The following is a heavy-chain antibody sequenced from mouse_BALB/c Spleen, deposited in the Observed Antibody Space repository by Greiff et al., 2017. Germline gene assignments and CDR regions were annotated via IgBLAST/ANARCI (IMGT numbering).Heavy chain of an antibody. J-gene: IGHJ3*01. CDR2: ISTYYGDA. CDR1: GYTFTDYA. V-gene: IGHV1S137*01. Sequence: QVQLKESGAELVRPGVSVKISCKGSGYTFTDYAMHWVKQSHATSLEWIGVISTYYGDASYNQKFKGKATMTVDKSSSTAYMELARLTSEDSAIYYCARDKYDGFAYWGQGTLVTVSA. D-gene: IGHD2-14*01. CDR3: ARDKYDGFAY.